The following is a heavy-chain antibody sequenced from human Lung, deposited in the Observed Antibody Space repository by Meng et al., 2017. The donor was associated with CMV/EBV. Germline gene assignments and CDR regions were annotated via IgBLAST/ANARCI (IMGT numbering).Heavy chain of an antibody. CDR1: GFTFSSYG. D-gene: IGHD2-2*01. V-gene: IGHV3-30*02. CDR2: IRYDGSNK. CDR3: AKDRCSSTRCRYYYYGMDV. Sequence: GESLKISCAASGFTFSSYGMHWVRQAPGKGLEWVAFIRYDGSNKYYADSVKGRFTISRDSSKNTLYLQMNSLRAEDTAVYYCAKDRCSSTRCRYYYYGMDVWGQGTTVTVSS. J-gene: IGHJ6*02.